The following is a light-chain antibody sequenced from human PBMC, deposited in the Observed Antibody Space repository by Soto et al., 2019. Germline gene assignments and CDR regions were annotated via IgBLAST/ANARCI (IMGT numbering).Light chain of an antibody. CDR3: TSYTASSPFYV. CDR2: DVY. J-gene: IGLJ1*01. CDR1: KKDGDGHDY. V-gene: IGLV2-14*03. Sequence: QSVLTQPASVSGSTGQSIAISCIGVKKDGDGHDYVSWYQQHPGQAPQLIIYDVYNRPSGVSVRFSGSKSGNTASLVISGLQAEDEADYFCTSYTASSPFYVFGAGTKVTV.